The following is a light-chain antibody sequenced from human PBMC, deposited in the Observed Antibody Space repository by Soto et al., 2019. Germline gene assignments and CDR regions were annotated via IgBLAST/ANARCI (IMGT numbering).Light chain of an antibody. CDR2: DAS. Sequence: DIQMTHSPSSLSACLGDRVSIACQASQDISNYLNWYQQKPGKAPKLLIYDASSLESGVPSRFSGSGSGTEFTLTISSLQPDDFATYYCQQYNSYSWTFGQGTKVDIK. J-gene: IGKJ1*01. CDR3: QQYNSYSWT. V-gene: IGKV1-5*01. CDR1: QDISNY.